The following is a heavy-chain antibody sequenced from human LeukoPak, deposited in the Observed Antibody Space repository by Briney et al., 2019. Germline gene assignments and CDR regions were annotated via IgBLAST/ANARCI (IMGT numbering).Heavy chain of an antibody. Sequence: ASVKVSCKASGYTFTSYDINWVRQATGQGLEWMGWMNPNSGNTGYAQRFQGRVTITRNTSISTAYMELSSLRSEDTAVYYCARGGVVDIVAFDYWGQGTLVTVSS. V-gene: IGHV1-8*03. CDR1: GYTFTSYD. CDR2: MNPNSGNT. CDR3: ARGGVVDIVAFDY. D-gene: IGHD5-12*01. J-gene: IGHJ4*02.